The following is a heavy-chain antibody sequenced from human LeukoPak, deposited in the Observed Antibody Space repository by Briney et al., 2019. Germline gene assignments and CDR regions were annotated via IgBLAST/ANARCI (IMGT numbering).Heavy chain of an antibody. Sequence: GGSLRLSCAASGFTFSSYAMSWVRQAPGKGLEWVSAISGSGGSTYYADSVKGRFTISRDNSKNTLYLQMNSLKAEDMAVYYCAKTYYYDSSGYHLAFDIWGQGTMVTVSS. CDR3: AKTYYYDSSGYHLAFDI. D-gene: IGHD3-22*01. CDR1: GFTFSSYA. V-gene: IGHV3-23*01. J-gene: IGHJ3*02. CDR2: ISGSGGST.